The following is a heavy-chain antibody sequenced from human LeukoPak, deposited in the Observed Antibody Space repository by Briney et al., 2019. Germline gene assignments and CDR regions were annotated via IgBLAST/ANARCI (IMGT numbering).Heavy chain of an antibody. CDR1: GGSISSYY. Sequence: SETLSLTCTVSGGSISSYYWSWIRQPAGKGLEWIGRIYTSGSTNYNPSLKSRVTMSVDTSKNQFSLKLSSVTAEDTAVYYCAREAKGIAAAGRWYYFDYWGQGTLVTVSS. J-gene: IGHJ4*02. CDR3: AREAKGIAAAGRWYYFDY. D-gene: IGHD6-13*01. CDR2: IYTSGST. V-gene: IGHV4-4*07.